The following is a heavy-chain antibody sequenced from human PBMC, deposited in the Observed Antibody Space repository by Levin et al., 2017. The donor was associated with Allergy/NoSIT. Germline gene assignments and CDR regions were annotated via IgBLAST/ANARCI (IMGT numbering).Heavy chain of an antibody. CDR3: ARARPYREWLVNDAFDI. V-gene: IGHV3-48*01. CDR1: GFTFSSYS. Sequence: LSLTCAASGFTFSSYSMNWVRQAPGKGLEWVSYISSSSSTIYYADSVKGRFTISRDNAKNSLYLQMNSLRAEDTAVYYCARARPYREWLVNDAFDIWGQGTMVTVSS. D-gene: IGHD6-19*01. J-gene: IGHJ3*02. CDR2: ISSSSSTI.